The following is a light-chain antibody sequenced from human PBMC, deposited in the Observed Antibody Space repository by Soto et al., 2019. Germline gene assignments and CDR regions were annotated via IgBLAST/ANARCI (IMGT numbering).Light chain of an antibody. J-gene: IGKJ5*01. Sequence: EIVLTQSPATLSLSTGERATLSCRASQSVSSYLAWYQQKPGQAPRLLIYDASNRATGIPARFSGSGSGTDFTLTISSLEPEDFAVYYCQQRSNWPPVTFGQGTRLRLN. CDR3: QQRSNWPPVT. V-gene: IGKV3-11*01. CDR1: QSVSSY. CDR2: DAS.